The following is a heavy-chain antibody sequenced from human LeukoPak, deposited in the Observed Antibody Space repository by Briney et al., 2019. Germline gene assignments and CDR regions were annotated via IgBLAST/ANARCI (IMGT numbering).Heavy chain of an antibody. Sequence: PGRSLRLSCAASGFTFSSYAMHWVRQAPGKGLEWVAVISYDGSNKYYADSLKGRFTISRDNAKNSLYLQMISLRAEDTAVYYCARGEVGSTPDGAFDIWGQGTMVTVSS. D-gene: IGHD1-26*01. CDR3: ARGEVGSTPDGAFDI. CDR1: GFTFSSYA. J-gene: IGHJ3*02. V-gene: IGHV3-30-3*01. CDR2: ISYDGSNK.